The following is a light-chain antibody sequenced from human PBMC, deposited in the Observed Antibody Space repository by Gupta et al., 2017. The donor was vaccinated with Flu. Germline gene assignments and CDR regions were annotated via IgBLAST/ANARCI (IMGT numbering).Light chain of an antibody. CDR3: EQYGSSPKT. CDR1: QSVSSSY. CDR2: GAS. Sequence: ERATLSCRASQSVSSSYLSWYQQKPSQAPRLLIYGASSRATGIPDRFSGSGSGTDFTLTISRLEPEDFAVYYCEQYGSSPKTFGQGTKVEIK. J-gene: IGKJ1*01. V-gene: IGKV3-20*01.